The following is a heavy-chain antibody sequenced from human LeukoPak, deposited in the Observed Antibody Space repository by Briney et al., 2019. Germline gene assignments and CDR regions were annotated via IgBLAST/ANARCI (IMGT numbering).Heavy chain of an antibody. J-gene: IGHJ4*02. CDR1: GGSVKSGNYH. CDR3: ARHPVGSSSFVLDY. CDR2: IYYTGST. V-gene: IGHV4-61*01. Sequence: PSETLSLTCTVSGGSVKSGNYHWSWIRQPPGKRLEWIGYIYYTGSTNYNPSLKSRVTTSVDTSKNQFSLKLSSVIAADTAVYYCARHPVGSSSFVLDYWGQGTLVTVSS. D-gene: IGHD2-2*01.